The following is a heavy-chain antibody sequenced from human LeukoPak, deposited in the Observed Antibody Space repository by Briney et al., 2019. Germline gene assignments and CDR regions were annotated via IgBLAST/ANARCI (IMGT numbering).Heavy chain of an antibody. CDR1: GFTFSGYW. D-gene: IGHD1-7*01. CDR2: INNDGSDT. Sequence: TGGSLRISCAASGFTFSGYWMHWVRQAPGKGLVWVSYINNDGSDTTYADSVKGRFTISRDNAKNTVDLQMNSLRAEDTAVYYCARGGWGTAIDYLGQGTLVTVSS. V-gene: IGHV3-74*01. J-gene: IGHJ4*02. CDR3: ARGGWGTAIDY.